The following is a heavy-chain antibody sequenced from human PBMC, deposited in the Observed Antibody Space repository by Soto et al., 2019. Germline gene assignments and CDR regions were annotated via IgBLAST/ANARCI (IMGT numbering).Heavy chain of an antibody. CDR3: ALPWGRGRDGYSGFDP. CDR1: GGTFSSYA. V-gene: IGHV1-69*01. D-gene: IGHD3-10*01. J-gene: IGHJ5*02. Sequence: QVQLVQSGAEVKKPGSSVKVSCKASGGTFSSYAISWVRQAPGQGLEWMGGIIPIFGTANYAQKFRGRVTITADESTSTAYMELSSLRSEDTAVYYCALPWGRGRDGYSGFDPWGQGTLVTVSS. CDR2: IIPIFGTA.